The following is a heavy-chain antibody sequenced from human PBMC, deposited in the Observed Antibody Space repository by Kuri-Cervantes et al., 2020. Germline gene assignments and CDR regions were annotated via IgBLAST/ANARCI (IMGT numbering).Heavy chain of an antibody. CDR2: IYTSGST. CDR3: ARDRRYSGSYNGYYYNYGMDV. J-gene: IGHJ6*02. Sequence: SGTLSLTCTVSGGSISSGSYYWSWIRQPPGKGLEWIGRIYTSGSTNYNPSLKSRVTISVDTSKNQFFLKLSSVTAADTAVYYCARDRRYSGSYNGYYYNYGMDVWGQGTLVTVSS. CDR1: GGSISSGSYY. V-gene: IGHV4-61*02. D-gene: IGHD1-26*01.